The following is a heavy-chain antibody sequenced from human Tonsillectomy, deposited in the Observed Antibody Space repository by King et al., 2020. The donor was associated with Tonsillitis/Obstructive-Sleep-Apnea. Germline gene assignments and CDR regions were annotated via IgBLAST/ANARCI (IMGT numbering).Heavy chain of an antibody. J-gene: IGHJ4*02. CDR3: ARGRYYDSSGYLDFDY. CDR2: INQSGST. CDR1: GGSFSGYY. D-gene: IGHD3-22*01. V-gene: IGHV4-34*01. Sequence: VQLQQWGAGLLKPSETLSLTCAVYGGSFSGYYWSWIRQPPGKGLEWIGEINQSGSTTYNPSLKSRVTISVDTSKNPFSLKLSSVTAADTAVYYCARGRYYDSSGYLDFDYWGQGTLVTVSS.